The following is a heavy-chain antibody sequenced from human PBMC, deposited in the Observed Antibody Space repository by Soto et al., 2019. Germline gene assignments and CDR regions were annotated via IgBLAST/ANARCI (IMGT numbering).Heavy chain of an antibody. D-gene: IGHD7-27*01. J-gene: IGHJ5*02. CDR1: GFSLSTSGVA. Sequence: QITLKESAPTLVKPTQTLTLTCTFSGFSLSTSGVAVGWIRQPPGKALEWLAVIYWDDDKLYTPSLKSRLTLTQDTSKNRVVLTLTNLDPADTATYYCARAITSNRGLFQNWFDPWGQGTLVTVSS. V-gene: IGHV2-5*02. CDR2: IYWDDDK. CDR3: ARAITSNRGLFQNWFDP.